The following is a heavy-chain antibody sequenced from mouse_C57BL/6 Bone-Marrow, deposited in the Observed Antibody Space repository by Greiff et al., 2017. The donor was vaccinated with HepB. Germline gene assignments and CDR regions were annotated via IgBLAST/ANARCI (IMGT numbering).Heavy chain of an antibody. V-gene: IGHV2-9-1*01. J-gene: IGHJ3*01. CDR2: IWTGGGT. CDR1: GFSFTSYA. D-gene: IGHD1-1*02. CDR3: ARNEGYGHEGWFAY. Sequence: VKLMESGPGLVAPSQRLSITCTVSGFSFTSYAISWVRQPPGKGLEWLGVIWTGGGTNYNSALKSRLSISKDNSKSQVFLKMNSLQTDDTARYYCARNEGYGHEGWFAYWGQGTLVTVSA.